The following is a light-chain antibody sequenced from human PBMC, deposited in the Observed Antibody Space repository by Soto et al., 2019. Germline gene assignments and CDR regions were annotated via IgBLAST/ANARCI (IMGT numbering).Light chain of an antibody. CDR2: KAS. J-gene: IGKJ1*01. CDR1: QSISTS. Sequence: DIQMTQSPSTLSASVGDRVTITCRASQSISTSLAWYQQKPGKAHKVLIYKASSLESGVPSRFSGSVSGTEFTLTSSRLQPDDLATYYCQHCDSYWTFGQGTKVEIK. CDR3: QHCDSYWT. V-gene: IGKV1-5*03.